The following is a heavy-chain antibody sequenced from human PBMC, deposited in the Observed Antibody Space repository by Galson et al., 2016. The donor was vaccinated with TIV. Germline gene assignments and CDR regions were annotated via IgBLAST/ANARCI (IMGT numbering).Heavy chain of an antibody. Sequence: ETLSLTCDVSGVSINNPNWWNWVRQPPGKRLEWVGQIYHSGGTNYSPSLKSRFTVSIDTSKNQLSLQLRSATAADTAVYYCARIMSATLLFFDLWGRGTLVTVSS. V-gene: IGHV4/OR15-8*01. D-gene: IGHD3-16*01. J-gene: IGHJ2*01. CDR3: ARIMSATLLFFDL. CDR2: IYHSGGT. CDR1: GVSINNPNW.